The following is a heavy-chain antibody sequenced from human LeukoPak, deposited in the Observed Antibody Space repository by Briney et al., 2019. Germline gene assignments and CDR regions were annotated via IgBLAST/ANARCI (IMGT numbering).Heavy chain of an antibody. D-gene: IGHD3-10*01. CDR3: ARSGDGNWFDP. V-gene: IGHV1-18*01. J-gene: IGHJ5*02. Sequence: ASVKVSCKASGGTFSSYAISWVRQAPGQGFEWMGWISAYNGNTNYAQSLQGRVTMTTDTSTSTAYMELRSLRSDDTAVYYCARSGDGNWFDPWGQGTLVTVSS. CDR1: GGTFSSYA. CDR2: ISAYNGNT.